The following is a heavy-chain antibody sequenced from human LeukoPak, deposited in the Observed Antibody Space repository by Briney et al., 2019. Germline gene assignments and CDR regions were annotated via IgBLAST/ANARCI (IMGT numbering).Heavy chain of an antibody. CDR2: IKEDGSEN. CDR3: ARQRYSDY. J-gene: IGHJ4*02. Sequence: PGGSLRLSWAASGFTFSRYWMTWVRQAPGKGLEWVANIKEDGSENSYVESVKGRFTISRDNAKNSLYLQLNSLRAEDTAAYFCARQRYSDYWGQGTLVTVSS. V-gene: IGHV3-7*01. D-gene: IGHD1-1*01. CDR1: GFTFSRYW.